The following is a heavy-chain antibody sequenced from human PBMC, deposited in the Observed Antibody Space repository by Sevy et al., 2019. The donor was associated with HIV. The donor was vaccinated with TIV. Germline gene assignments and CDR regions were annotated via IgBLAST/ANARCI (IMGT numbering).Heavy chain of an antibody. CDR3: GKGGGGHYDPDEIGYYFYYYNMDV. Sequence: GGSLRLSCAVSGFSFDSYGMTWVRQAPGKGLEWVSGISGSGSRTYYADSVKGRFIISRDNSKNTLDLQMNSLRSEDTAIKYCGKGGGGHYDPDEIGYYFYYYNMDVWGKGTTVTVSS. J-gene: IGHJ6*03. V-gene: IGHV3-23*01. CDR2: ISGSGSRT. CDR1: GFSFDSYG. D-gene: IGHD3-22*01.